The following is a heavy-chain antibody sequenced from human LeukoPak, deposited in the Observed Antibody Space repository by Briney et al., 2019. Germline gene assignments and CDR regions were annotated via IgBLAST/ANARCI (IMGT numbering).Heavy chain of an antibody. CDR1: GXSISSFY. Sequence: SETLSLTCTVSGXSISSFYGSWIRQPPGKGREWIGYIYYSGSTNYNPSLKSRVTISVDTSNNQFSLRLSSVTAADTAVYYCARWDYYSTGYYYFDYWGQGTLVTVSS. CDR3: ARWDYYSTGYYYFDY. CDR2: IYYSGST. J-gene: IGHJ4*02. D-gene: IGHD3-22*01. V-gene: IGHV4-59*01.